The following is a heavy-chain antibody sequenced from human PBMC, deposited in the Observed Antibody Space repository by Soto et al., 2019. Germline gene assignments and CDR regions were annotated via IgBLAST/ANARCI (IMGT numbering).Heavy chain of an antibody. CDR1: GFTFDDYG. V-gene: IGHV3-20*04. D-gene: IGHD5-12*01. CDR2: INWNGGST. CDR3: ARVPPGGNSGYDSVLDF. J-gene: IGHJ3*01. Sequence: PGGSLRLSCAASGFTFDDYGMSWVRQAPGKGLEWVSGINWNGGSTGYADSVKGRFTISRDNAKNSLYLQMNSLRAEDTALYYFARVPPGGNSGYDSVLDFWGQGTMVPVSS.